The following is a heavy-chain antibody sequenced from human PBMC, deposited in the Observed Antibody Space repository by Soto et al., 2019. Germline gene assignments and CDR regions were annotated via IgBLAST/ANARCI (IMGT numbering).Heavy chain of an antibody. CDR3: VRGGNPYHYATSGPGTFDK. J-gene: IGHJ4*02. V-gene: IGHV4-30-4*01. Sequence: QVQLQESGPGLVKPSQTLSLTCTVSGDSVSGGDSYWSWIRHPPGKALEWIGYTSFSGYTSYTPSLTSRVTISVDMSKSQFSLRLTSVTAADTAIYYCVRGGNPYHYATSGPGTFDKWGQGTLVSVSS. D-gene: IGHD3-22*01. CDR2: TSFSGYT. CDR1: GDSVSGGDSY.